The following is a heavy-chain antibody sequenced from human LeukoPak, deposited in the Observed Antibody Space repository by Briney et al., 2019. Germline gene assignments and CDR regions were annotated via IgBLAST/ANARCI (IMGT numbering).Heavy chain of an antibody. CDR2: INPNSGGT. J-gene: IGHJ4*02. D-gene: IGHD4-17*01. Sequence: ASVKVSCKASGYTFTSYDINWVRQAPGQGLEWMGWINPNSGGTNYAQKFQGRVTMTRDTSISTAYMELSRLRSDDTAVYYCAREEYGDHDYWGQGTLVTVSS. CDR1: GYTFTSYD. CDR3: AREEYGDHDY. V-gene: IGHV1-2*02.